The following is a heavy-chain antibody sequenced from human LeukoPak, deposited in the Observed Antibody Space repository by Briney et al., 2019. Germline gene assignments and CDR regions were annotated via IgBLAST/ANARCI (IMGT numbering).Heavy chain of an antibody. CDR1: GFTFSDSW. CDR2: IYTSGST. CDR3: ARQKCTSTSCLTKNAFDI. D-gene: IGHD2-2*01. J-gene: IGHJ3*02. V-gene: IGHV4-4*09. Sequence: PGGSLRLSCVASGFTFSDSWMSWIRQPPGKGLEWIGYIYTSGSTNYNPSLESRVTISVDTSKNQFSLDLSSVTAADTAVYYCARQKCTSTSCLTKNAFDIWGQGTMVTVSS.